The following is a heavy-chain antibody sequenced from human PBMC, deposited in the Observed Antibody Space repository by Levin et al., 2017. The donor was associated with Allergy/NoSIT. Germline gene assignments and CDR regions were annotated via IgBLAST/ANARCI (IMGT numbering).Heavy chain of an antibody. Sequence: SQTLSLTCTVSGASITSYYWGWIRQPPGKGLEWIGYFYYGGSSKYNPSLKSRITMSIDTSKNQFSLNVSSVTAAYTAVYYCARDNDFWSGYHYYGMDVWGQGTTVTVSS. D-gene: IGHD3-3*01. CDR2: FYYGGSS. J-gene: IGHJ6*02. CDR3: ARDNDFWSGYHYYGMDV. CDR1: GASITSYY. V-gene: IGHV4-59*01.